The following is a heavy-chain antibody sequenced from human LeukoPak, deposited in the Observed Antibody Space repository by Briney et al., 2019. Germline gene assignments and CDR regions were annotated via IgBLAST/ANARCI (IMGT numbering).Heavy chain of an antibody. Sequence: SETLSLTCTVSGGSISSSSYYWGWIRQPPGKGLEWIGSIYYSGSTYYNPSLKSRVTISVDTSKNQFSLKLSSVTAADTAVYYCARVYGDYVHWFDPWGQGTLVTVSS. CDR1: GGSISSSSYY. V-gene: IGHV4-39*07. J-gene: IGHJ5*02. CDR3: ARVYGDYVHWFDP. CDR2: IYYSGST. D-gene: IGHD4-17*01.